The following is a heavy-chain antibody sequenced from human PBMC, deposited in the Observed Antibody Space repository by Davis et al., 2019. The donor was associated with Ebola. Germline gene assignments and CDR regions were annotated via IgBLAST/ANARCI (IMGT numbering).Heavy chain of an antibody. CDR3: TRGIDRRRYGSWFDT. D-gene: IGHD4-17*01. Sequence: AASVKVSCKASGGTFSSYAISWVRQAPGQGLEWMGGIIPIFGTANYAQKFQGRVTITADESTSTAYMELSSLTYDEKAVYYCTRGIDRRRYGSWFDTWGEGTQVTVSS. V-gene: IGHV1-69*13. CDR2: IIPIFGTA. J-gene: IGHJ5*02. CDR1: GGTFSSYA.